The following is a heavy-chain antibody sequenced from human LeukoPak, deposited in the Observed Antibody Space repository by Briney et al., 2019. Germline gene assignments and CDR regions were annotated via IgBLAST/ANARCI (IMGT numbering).Heavy chain of an antibody. D-gene: IGHD5-18*01. CDR3: AKVDVRGYSYGFDY. J-gene: IGHJ4*02. CDR1: GFTFSSYA. V-gene: IGHV3-23*01. Sequence: GSLRLSCAASGFTFSSYAMSWVRLAPGKGLEWVSAISGSGGTTYYADSVKGRFTISRDNSKNTLYLQMNSLRAEDTAVYYCAKVDVRGYSYGFDYWGQGTLVTVSS. CDR2: ISGSGGTT.